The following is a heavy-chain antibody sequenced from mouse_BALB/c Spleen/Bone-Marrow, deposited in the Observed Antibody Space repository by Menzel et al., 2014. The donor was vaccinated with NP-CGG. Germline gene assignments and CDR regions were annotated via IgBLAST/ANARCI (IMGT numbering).Heavy chain of an antibody. Sequence: VQLQESGAELVKPGASVKLSCRASGYTFTSYWMHWVKQRPGQGLEWIGEINPSNGRTNYNEKFKTKATLTVDKSSSTAYMQLSSLTSEDSAVYYCARNYGNTDYWGQGTTLPVSS. CDR3: ARNYGNTDY. CDR2: INPSNGRT. J-gene: IGHJ2*01. D-gene: IGHD2-1*01. CDR1: GYTFTSYW. V-gene: IGHV1S81*02.